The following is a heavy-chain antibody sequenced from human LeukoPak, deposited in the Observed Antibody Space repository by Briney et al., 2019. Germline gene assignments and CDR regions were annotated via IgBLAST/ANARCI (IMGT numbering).Heavy chain of an antibody. CDR2: VKGDGVTT. J-gene: IGHJ4*02. V-gene: IGHV3-43*02. CDR3: VRDTGSGWDFDY. CDR1: GFSFRSCW. Sequence: PGGSLRLSCAASGFSFRSCWMHWVRQAPGKELVWVSLVKGDGVTTDYANSVKGRFTVSRDNSKNSLYLQMSNLRTEDTALYYCVRDTGSGWDFDYWGQGTLVTVSS. D-gene: IGHD6-19*01.